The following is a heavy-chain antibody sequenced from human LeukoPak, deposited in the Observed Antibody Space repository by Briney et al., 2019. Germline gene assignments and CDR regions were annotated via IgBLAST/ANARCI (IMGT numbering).Heavy chain of an antibody. CDR1: GFTFSSYS. CDR2: ISSSSSYI. J-gene: IGHJ4*02. V-gene: IGHV3-21*01. Sequence: GGSLRLSCAASGFTFSSYSMNWVRQAPGKGLEGVSSISSSSSYIYYADSVKGRFTISRDNAKNSLYLQMNSLRAEDTAVYYCARGRDYYDSTGFDYWGQGTLVTVSS. D-gene: IGHD3-22*01. CDR3: ARGRDYYDSTGFDY.